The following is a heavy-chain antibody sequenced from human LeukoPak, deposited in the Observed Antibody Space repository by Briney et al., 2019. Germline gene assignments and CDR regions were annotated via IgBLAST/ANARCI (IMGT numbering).Heavy chain of an antibody. Sequence: VASVKVSCKVSGYTLTELSMHWVRQAPGKGLEWMGGFDPEDGETIYAQKFQGRVTMTEDTSTDIAYMELSSLRSEDTAVYYCAIIHTADSSGYYFDYWGQGTLVTVSS. CDR2: FDPEDGET. J-gene: IGHJ4*02. V-gene: IGHV1-24*01. CDR3: AIIHTADSSGYYFDY. CDR1: GYTLTELS. D-gene: IGHD3-22*01.